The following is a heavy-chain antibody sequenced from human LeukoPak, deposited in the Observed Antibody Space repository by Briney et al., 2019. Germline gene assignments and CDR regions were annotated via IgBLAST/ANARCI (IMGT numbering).Heavy chain of an antibody. J-gene: IGHJ4*02. CDR1: GFSFSDYY. D-gene: IGHD6-13*01. CDR2: ISSSSNTYT. V-gene: IGHV3-11*05. CDR3: ARDSSSSSWFDY. Sequence: PEGSLRLSCAASGFSFSDYYMSWIRQAPGKGLEWVSYISSSSNTYTKYADSVKGRFTISRDNRKNSLYLQMNSLRADDTAVYYCARDSSSSSWFDYWGREPWSPSPQ.